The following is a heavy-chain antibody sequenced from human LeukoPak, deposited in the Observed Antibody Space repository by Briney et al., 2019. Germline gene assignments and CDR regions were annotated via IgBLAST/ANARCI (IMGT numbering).Heavy chain of an antibody. J-gene: IGHJ4*02. CDR1: GFTFSSYS. CDR2: ISRSSITT. D-gene: IGHD2-21*02. Sequence: GGSLRLSCAASGFTFSSYSMNWVRQAPGKGLEWVSYISRSSITTYYADSVKGRFTISRDNAKNSLYLQMNSLRAEDTAVYYCARDPCGGDCYSLDYWGQGTLVTVSS. CDR3: ARDPCGGDCYSLDY. V-gene: IGHV3-48*01.